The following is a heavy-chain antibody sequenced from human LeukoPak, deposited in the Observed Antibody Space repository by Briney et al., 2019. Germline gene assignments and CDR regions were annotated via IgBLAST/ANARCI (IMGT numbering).Heavy chain of an antibody. V-gene: IGHV3-30*03. CDR3: ARDYADSGTVTTRYFDL. CDR1: GFTFSSYG. Sequence: GGSLRLSCAASGFTFSSYGMHWVRQAPGKGLEWVAVISYDGSNKYYADSVKGRFTISRDNSKNTLYLQMGSLRAGDMAVYYCARDYADSGTVTTRYFDLWGRGTLVTVSS. D-gene: IGHD4-17*01. J-gene: IGHJ2*01. CDR2: ISYDGSNK.